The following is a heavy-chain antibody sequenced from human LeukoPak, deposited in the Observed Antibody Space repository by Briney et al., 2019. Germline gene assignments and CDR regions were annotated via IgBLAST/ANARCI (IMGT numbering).Heavy chain of an antibody. J-gene: IGHJ4*02. V-gene: IGHV3-9*03. D-gene: IGHD6-25*01. CDR3: AEALLKGAAFDY. CDR1: GFTFDDYA. Sequence: GGFLRLSCAASGFTFDDYAMHWVRQAPGKGLEWVSGISWNSGSIGYADSVKGRFTISRDNAKNSLYLQMNSLRAEDMALYYCAEALLKGAAFDYWGQGTLVTVSS. CDR2: ISWNSGSI.